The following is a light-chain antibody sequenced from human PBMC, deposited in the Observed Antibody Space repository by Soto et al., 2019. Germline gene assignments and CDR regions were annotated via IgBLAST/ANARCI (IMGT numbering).Light chain of an antibody. Sequence: EILLTQTPGTLSLSPGERATLSCRASQNVDSNYLAWYQQKPGQAPRIIIFGASGRATGIPDRFSGSGSGTDFTLTISRLEPEDFAVYYCQQYGSLSWTFGQGTKVDNK. CDR1: QNVDSNY. V-gene: IGKV3-20*01. CDR2: GAS. CDR3: QQYGSLSWT. J-gene: IGKJ1*01.